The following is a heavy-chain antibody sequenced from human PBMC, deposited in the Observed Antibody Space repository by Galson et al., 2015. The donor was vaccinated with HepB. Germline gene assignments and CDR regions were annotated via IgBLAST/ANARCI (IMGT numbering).Heavy chain of an antibody. Sequence: CAASGFTFSSYGMHWVRQAPGKGLEWVAVISYDGSNKYYADSVKGRFTISRDNSKNTLYLQMNSLRAEDTAVYYCAKSEWLDYWGQGTLVTVSS. D-gene: IGHD3-3*01. CDR1: GFTFSSYG. J-gene: IGHJ4*02. CDR2: ISYDGSNK. CDR3: AKSEWLDY. V-gene: IGHV3-30*18.